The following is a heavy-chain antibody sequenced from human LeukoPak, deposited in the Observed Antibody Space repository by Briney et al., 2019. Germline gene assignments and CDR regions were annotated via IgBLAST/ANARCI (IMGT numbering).Heavy chain of an antibody. D-gene: IGHD4-23*01. CDR3: ARLGPHYGGNPDNWFDP. CDR2: IIPIFGTA. V-gene: IGHV1-69*13. Sequence: SVKVSCKASGGTFSSYAISWVRQAPRQGLEWMGGIIPIFGTANYAQKFQGRVTITADESTSTAYMELSSLRSEDTAVYYCARLGPHYGGNPDNWFDPWGQGTLVTVSS. J-gene: IGHJ5*02. CDR1: GGTFSSYA.